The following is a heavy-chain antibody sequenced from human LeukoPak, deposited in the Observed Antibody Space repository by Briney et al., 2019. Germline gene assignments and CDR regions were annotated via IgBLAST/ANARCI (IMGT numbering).Heavy chain of an antibody. J-gene: IGHJ5*02. CDR1: GYTFTSYD. CDR3: ARGGAVAGKGRWFDP. CDR2: MNPNSGNT. D-gene: IGHD6-19*01. Sequence: ASVKASCKASGYTFTSYDINWVRQATGQGLEWMGWMNPNSGNTGSAQKFQGRVTMTRNTSITTAYMELSSLRSEDTAVYYCARGGAVAGKGRWFDPWGQGTLVTVSS. V-gene: IGHV1-8*01.